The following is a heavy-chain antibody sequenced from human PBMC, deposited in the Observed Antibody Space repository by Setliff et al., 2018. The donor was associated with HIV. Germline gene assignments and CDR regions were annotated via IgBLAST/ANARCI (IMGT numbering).Heavy chain of an antibody. J-gene: IGHJ6*03. CDR2: IYYSGST. V-gene: IGHV4-59*01. D-gene: IGHD6-13*01. CDR1: GGSISSYY. Sequence: SETLSLTCTVSGGSISSYYWSWIRQPPGKGLEWIGYIYYSGSTNYNPSLKSRVTISVDSSKNQFSLKLSSVTAADTAVYYCAKGSSWKYYYSYYMDVWGKGTTVTVSS. CDR3: AKGSSWKYYYSYYMDV.